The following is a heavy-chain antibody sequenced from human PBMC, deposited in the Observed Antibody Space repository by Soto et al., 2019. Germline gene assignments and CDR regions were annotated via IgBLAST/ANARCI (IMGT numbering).Heavy chain of an antibody. V-gene: IGHV3-30*18. CDR3: TKDGPEYSSPFFDY. CDR1: GFTFSSYG. J-gene: IGHJ4*02. Sequence: QVQLVESGGGMVQPGRSLRLSCAASGFTFSSYGMHWVRQAPGKGLEWVTVISYDGSNKYYADSVKGRFIISRDNSKNTLYLQMNSLRAEDTAVYYCTKDGPEYSSPFFDYWGQGTLVTVSS. D-gene: IGHD6-6*01. CDR2: ISYDGSNK.